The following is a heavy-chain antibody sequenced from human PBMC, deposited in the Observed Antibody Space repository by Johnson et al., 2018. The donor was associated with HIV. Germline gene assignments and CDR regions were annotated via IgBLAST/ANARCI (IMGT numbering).Heavy chain of an antibody. Sequence: VQLVESGGGVVRPGGSLRLSCAASGFTFDDYGMSWVRQAPGKGLEWVSGINWNGGSTGYADSVKGRFTISRDNAKNTLYMQMNSLRAEDTAVYYCAKDHWVVGSWQAFDIWGQGTMVTVSS. CDR3: AKDHWVVGSWQAFDI. V-gene: IGHV3-20*04. CDR2: INWNGGST. D-gene: IGHD6-13*01. CDR1: GFTFDDYG. J-gene: IGHJ3*02.